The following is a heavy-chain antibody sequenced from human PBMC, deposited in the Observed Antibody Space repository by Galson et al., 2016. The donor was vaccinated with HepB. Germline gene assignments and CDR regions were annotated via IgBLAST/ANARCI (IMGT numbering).Heavy chain of an antibody. D-gene: IGHD2-2*01. CDR3: ARDRYRAAGLSDF. J-gene: IGHJ4*02. Sequence: SLRLSCAGSGFAFSDYAVHWVRQAPGKGLEWVSVISYDGRHENYADFVKGRFIVSRDTSKRTVSLHMTSLTPDDSAVYFCARDRYRAAGLSDFWGPGTLVIVSS. CDR2: ISYDGRHE. CDR1: GFAFSDYA. V-gene: IGHV3-30*04.